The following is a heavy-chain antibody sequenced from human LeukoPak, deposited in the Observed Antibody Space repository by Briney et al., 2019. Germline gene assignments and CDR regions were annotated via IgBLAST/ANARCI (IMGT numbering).Heavy chain of an antibody. J-gene: IGHJ3*02. CDR2: VNAGNGNT. Sequence: ASVKVSCKASGYTFTSYAMHWVRQAPGQRLEWMGWVNAGNGNTKYSQKFQGRVTITRDTSASTAYMELSSLRFEDTAVYYCATVDTAMVDAFDIWGQGTMVTVSS. CDR1: GYTFTSYA. CDR3: ATVDTAMVDAFDI. V-gene: IGHV1-3*01. D-gene: IGHD5-18*01.